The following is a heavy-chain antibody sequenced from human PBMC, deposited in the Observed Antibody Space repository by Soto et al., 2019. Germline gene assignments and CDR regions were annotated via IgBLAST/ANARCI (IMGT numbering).Heavy chain of an antibody. CDR3: SRGLSVSATMTTGP. V-gene: IGHV3-74*01. CDR2: INGDGSIT. Sequence: GGSLRLSCAASGFTFSSYWMHWVRQAPGKGLVWVSRINGDGSITTYADSVKGRFTISRDNAKNTLYLQMNSLRAEDTAVYYCSRGLSVSATMTTGPWGQGTLVTAPQ. J-gene: IGHJ5*02. CDR1: GFTFSSYW. D-gene: IGHD4-17*01.